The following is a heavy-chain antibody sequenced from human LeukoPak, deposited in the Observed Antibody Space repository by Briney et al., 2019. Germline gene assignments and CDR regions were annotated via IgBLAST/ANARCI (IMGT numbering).Heavy chain of an antibody. CDR2: ISYDGRNK. CDR1: GFTFSSYA. CDR3: ARGLSLGELWGAY. D-gene: IGHD3-16*01. J-gene: IGHJ4*02. Sequence: HTGTSLRLSCATSGFTFSSYAMHWFRQAPGKGLEWVAVISYDGRNKYYADFVKGRFTISRDTSEDTLYLQMNSLRAEDTAFYYCARGLSLGELWGAYWGQGTLVAVSS. V-gene: IGHV3-30*04.